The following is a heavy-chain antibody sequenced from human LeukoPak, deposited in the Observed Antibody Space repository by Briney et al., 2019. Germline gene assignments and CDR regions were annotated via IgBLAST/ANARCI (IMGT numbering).Heavy chain of an antibody. CDR2: IYYSGST. Sequence: SETLSLTCTVSGGSVSSSDYYWDWMRQPPGKGLEWIGYIYYSGSTYYNPSLKSRVTISVDTSKNQFSLKLSSVTAADTAVYYCARDHPSTVTTSYYYYYMDVWGKGTTVTVSS. CDR1: GGSVSSSDYY. J-gene: IGHJ6*03. CDR3: ARDHPSTVTTSYYYYYMDV. D-gene: IGHD4-11*01. V-gene: IGHV4-30-4*08.